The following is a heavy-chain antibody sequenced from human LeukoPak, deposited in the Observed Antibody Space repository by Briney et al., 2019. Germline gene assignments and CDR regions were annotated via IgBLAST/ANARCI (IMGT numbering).Heavy chain of an antibody. D-gene: IGHD1-26*01. V-gene: IGHV4-59*01. Sequence: SETLSLICTVSGGSISSYYWSWIRQPPGKGLEWIGYIYYSGSTNYNPSLKSRVTISVDTSKNQFSLKLSSVTAADTAVYYCARDREVGFYFDYWGQGTLVTVSS. CDR3: ARDREVGFYFDY. J-gene: IGHJ4*02. CDR2: IYYSGST. CDR1: GGSISSYY.